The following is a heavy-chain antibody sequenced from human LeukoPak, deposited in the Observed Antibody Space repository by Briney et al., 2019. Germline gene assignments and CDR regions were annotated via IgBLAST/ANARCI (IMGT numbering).Heavy chain of an antibody. Sequence: SQTLSLTCTVSGGSISSGSYYWSWIRQPAGKGLEWIGRIYTSGSTNYNPSLKSRVTISVDTSKNQFSLKLSSVTAADTAVYYCARGGGDWGFHQSDYWGQGTLVTVSS. CDR3: ARGGGDWGFHQSDY. V-gene: IGHV4-61*02. D-gene: IGHD2-21*01. J-gene: IGHJ4*02. CDR1: GGSISSGSYY. CDR2: IYTSGST.